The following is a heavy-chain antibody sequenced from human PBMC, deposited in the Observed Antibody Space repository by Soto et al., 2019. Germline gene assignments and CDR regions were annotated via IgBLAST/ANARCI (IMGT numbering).Heavy chain of an antibody. J-gene: IGHJ1*01. CDR3: ARGRERASRLFQH. D-gene: IGHD1-1*01. Sequence: QVQLVQSGAEVKMPGSSVKVSCKASGGTFSSYNISWVRQAPGQGLEWMGRIIPILGIANYAQKFQGRVTITADESTSTAYMELSSLRSEDTAVYYCARGRERASRLFQHWGQGTLVTVSS. V-gene: IGHV1-69*02. CDR2: IIPILGIA. CDR1: GGTFSSYN.